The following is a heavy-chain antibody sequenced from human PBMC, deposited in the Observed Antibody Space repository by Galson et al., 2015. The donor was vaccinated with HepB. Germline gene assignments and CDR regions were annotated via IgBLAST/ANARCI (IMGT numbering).Heavy chain of an antibody. D-gene: IGHD2-2*02. CDR3: ARDCSSTSCYTPDAFDI. J-gene: IGHJ3*02. CDR1: GFTFSSYS. V-gene: IGHV3-48*02. Sequence: SLRLSCAASGFTFSSYSMNWVRQAPGKGLEWVSYISSSSSTIYYADSVKGRFTISRDNAKNSLYLQMNSLRDEDTAAYYCARDCSSTSCYTPDAFDIWGQGTMVTVSS. CDR2: ISSSSSTI.